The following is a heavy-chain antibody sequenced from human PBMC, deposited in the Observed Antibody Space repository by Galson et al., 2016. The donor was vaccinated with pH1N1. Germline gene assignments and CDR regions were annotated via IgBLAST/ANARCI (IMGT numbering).Heavy chain of an antibody. CDR1: GGSISSGGYF. J-gene: IGHJ4*02. CDR3: ARVPWGEQLYFFDY. D-gene: IGHD3-16*01. V-gene: IGHV4-31*03. CDR2: IYYSGST. Sequence: LSLTCTVSGGSISSGGYFWSWIRQHPGKGLEWIGYIYYSGSTYYNPSLKSRVTISVDTSKNQFSLKLSSVTASDTAVYYCARVPWGEQLYFFDYWGQGTLVTVSS.